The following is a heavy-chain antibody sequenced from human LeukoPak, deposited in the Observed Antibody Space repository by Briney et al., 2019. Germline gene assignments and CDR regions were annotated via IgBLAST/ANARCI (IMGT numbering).Heavy chain of an antibody. CDR2: INPNSGDT. V-gene: IGHV1-2*02. Sequence: GASVKVSCTTSGYTFTGYYIHWVRQAPGQGLKWMGWINPNSGDTNYAQKFQGRVTMTRDTSISTAYMELSRLRSDDTAIYYCARFVTTIPDAFDIWGQGTMVIVSS. CDR3: ARFVTTIPDAFDI. D-gene: IGHD2-21*02. J-gene: IGHJ3*02. CDR1: GYTFTGYY.